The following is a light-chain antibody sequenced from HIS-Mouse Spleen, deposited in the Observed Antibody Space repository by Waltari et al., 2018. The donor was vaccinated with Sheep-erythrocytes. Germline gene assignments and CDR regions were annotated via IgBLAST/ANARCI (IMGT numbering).Light chain of an antibody. V-gene: IGKV2-28*01. CDR3: MQALQTXXX. CDR1: QSLLHSNGYNY. Sequence: DIVMTQSPLSLPVTPGEPASISCRSSQSLLHSNGYNYLDWYLQKPGQSQQLLIYWGSNRAXGVPDRFSGSGSGTDFTLKISRVEAEDVGVYYCMQALQTXXXXGQGTKLEIK. J-gene: IGKJ2*01. CDR2: WGS.